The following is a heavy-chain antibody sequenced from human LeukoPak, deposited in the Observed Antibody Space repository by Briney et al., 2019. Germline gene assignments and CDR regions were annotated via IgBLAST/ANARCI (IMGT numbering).Heavy chain of an antibody. CDR1: GGSFSGYY. CDR3: ARQLGYDYYYMDV. CDR2: INHSGST. J-gene: IGHJ6*03. Sequence: SETLSLTCAVYGGSFSGYYWSWIRQPPGKGLEWIGEINHSGSTNDNPSLKSRVTISVDTSKNQFSLKLSSVTAADTAVYYCARQLGYDYYYMDVWGKGTTVTVSS. D-gene: IGHD6-13*01. V-gene: IGHV4-34*01.